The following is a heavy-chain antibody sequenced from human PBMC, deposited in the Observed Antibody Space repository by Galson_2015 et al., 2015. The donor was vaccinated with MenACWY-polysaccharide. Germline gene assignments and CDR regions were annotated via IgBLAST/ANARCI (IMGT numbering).Heavy chain of an antibody. CDR1: GFTVSSNY. Sequence: SLRLSCADSGFTVSSNYMSWVRQAPGKGLDWVSVIYSGGSKYYADSVKGRFTISRDNSKNTLYLQMNSLRAEDTAVYYCASTRWLQLRGYFDYWGQGTLVTVSS. CDR3: ASTRWLQLRGYFDY. J-gene: IGHJ4*02. CDR2: IYSGGSK. D-gene: IGHD5-24*01. V-gene: IGHV3-53*01.